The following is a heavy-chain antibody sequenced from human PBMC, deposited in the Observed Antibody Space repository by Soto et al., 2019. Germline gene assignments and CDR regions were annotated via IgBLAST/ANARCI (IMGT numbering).Heavy chain of an antibody. D-gene: IGHD1-26*01. CDR3: ARKNPGREWELPDY. V-gene: IGHV3-30*03. CDR1: GFAFSTYG. Sequence: QVQLVESGGGVVQPGRSLRLSCEASGFAFSTYGMHWVHQAPGKGLEWVAVTTSDGARINYADSVKGRFTISRDNSRTTLYLQMNSLRIDDTAVYYCARKNPGREWELPDYWGQGTLVTVSS. J-gene: IGHJ4*02. CDR2: TTSDGARI.